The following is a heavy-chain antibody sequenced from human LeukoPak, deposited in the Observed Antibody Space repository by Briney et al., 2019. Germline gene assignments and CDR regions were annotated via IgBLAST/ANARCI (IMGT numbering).Heavy chain of an antibody. CDR2: INPNSGDT. D-gene: IGHD1-26*01. CDR3: ARQGGSSLNFDY. J-gene: IGHJ4*02. Sequence: ASVKVSCKASGYTFTVYYMHWVRQAPGQGLEWMGWINPNSGDTSHAQRFQDRVTMTRDMSTSTAYMDLSMLTSDETALYYCARQGGSSLNFDYWGQGTLVTVSS. V-gene: IGHV1-2*02. CDR1: GYTFTVYY.